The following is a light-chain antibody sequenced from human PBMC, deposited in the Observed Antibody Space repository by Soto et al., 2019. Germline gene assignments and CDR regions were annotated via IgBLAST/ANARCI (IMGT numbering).Light chain of an antibody. CDR1: QSVSSK. CDR2: SAS. CDR3: HQYNHWLTWT. V-gene: IGKV3-15*01. J-gene: IGKJ1*01. Sequence: EIVMTQSPGTLSLSPVQRATLSCRASQSVSSKLAWYQQRPGQAPRLLIYSASTRATGIPARFSGSGSGTEFTLTISSLQSEDFAVYYCHQYNHWLTWTFGQGTKVDIK.